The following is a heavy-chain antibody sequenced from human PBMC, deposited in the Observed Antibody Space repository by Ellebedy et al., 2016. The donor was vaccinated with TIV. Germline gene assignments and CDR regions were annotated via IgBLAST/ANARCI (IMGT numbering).Heavy chain of an antibody. V-gene: IGHV4-34*01. CDR1: GGSFSGYY. Sequence: MPSETLSLTCAVHGGSFSGYYWGWTRQPPGTGLEWIGEINHSGYTNSNPSLKSRVTISVDTSKNQFSLKVSSVTAADTAVYYCAGRSLTSYGSGWRPWGQGTLVTVSS. D-gene: IGHD6-25*01. CDR3: AGRSLTSYGSGWRP. J-gene: IGHJ5*02. CDR2: INHSGYT.